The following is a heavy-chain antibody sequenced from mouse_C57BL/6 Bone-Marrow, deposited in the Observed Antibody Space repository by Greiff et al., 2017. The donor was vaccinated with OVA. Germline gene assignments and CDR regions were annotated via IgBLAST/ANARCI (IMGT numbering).Heavy chain of an antibody. D-gene: IGHD1-1*01. V-gene: IGHV1-61*01. CDR2: IYPSDSET. CDR1: GYTFTSYW. CDR3: ARGSYYYGSSWDY. Sequence: VKLMESGAELVRPGSSVKLSCKASGYTFTSYWMDWVKQRPGQGLEWIGNIYPSDSETHYNQKFKDKATLTVDKSSSTAYMQLSSLTSEDSAVYYCARGSYYYGSSWDYWGQGTTLTVSS. J-gene: IGHJ2*01.